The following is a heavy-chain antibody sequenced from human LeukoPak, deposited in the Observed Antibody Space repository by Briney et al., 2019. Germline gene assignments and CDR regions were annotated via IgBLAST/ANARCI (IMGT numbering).Heavy chain of an antibody. CDR2: ISAYNGNT. J-gene: IGHJ6*03. Sequence: ASVKVSCKASGYTFTSYGISWVRQAPGQGLEWMGWISAYNGNTNYAQKLQGRVTMATDTSTSTAYMELRSLRSDDTAVYYCARVPTENYYYYYMDVWGKGTTVTVSS. V-gene: IGHV1-18*01. CDR3: ARVPTENYYYYYMDV. D-gene: IGHD1-1*01. CDR1: GYTFTSYG.